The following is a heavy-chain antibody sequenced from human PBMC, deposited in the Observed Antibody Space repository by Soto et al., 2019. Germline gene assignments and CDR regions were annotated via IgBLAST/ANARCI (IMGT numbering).Heavy chain of an antibody. CDR3: ARGGGVGVPGASAFDI. J-gene: IGHJ3*02. D-gene: IGHD3-3*01. V-gene: IGHV1-2*02. Sequence: QVHLVQSGAEVKKPGAAMKISCTASGYTLTSHHVHWVWQAPGRGLEWMGSINPANGVAQYTERFHGRVTMTRDTPTNTVYMELRGLTSDDTAVFYCARGGGVGVPGASAFDIWGQGTMVTVSS. CDR2: INPANGVA. CDR1: GYTLTSHH.